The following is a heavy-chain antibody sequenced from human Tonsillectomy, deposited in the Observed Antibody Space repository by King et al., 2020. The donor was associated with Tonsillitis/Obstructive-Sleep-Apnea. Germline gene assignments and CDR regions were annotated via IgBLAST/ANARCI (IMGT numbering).Heavy chain of an antibody. CDR3: ATKSNAMAGY. D-gene: IGHD2-2*01. J-gene: IGHJ4*02. V-gene: IGHV3-30*03. Sequence: VQLVESGGGVVQPGRSLRLSCAASGFTFSHYGMHWVRQAPGKGLEWVAVISYVGGNKHYADSVKGRFTISRDNSKNTLYLQMNSLRAEDTAVYYCATKSNAMAGYWGQGTLVTVSS. CDR2: ISYVGGNK. CDR1: GFTFSHYG.